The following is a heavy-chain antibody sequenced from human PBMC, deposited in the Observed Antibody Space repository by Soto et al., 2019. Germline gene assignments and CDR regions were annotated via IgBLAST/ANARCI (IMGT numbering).Heavy chain of an antibody. CDR3: ARTLRFLEWLLYLVDY. D-gene: IGHD3-3*01. V-gene: IGHV3-30*03. CDR2: ISYDGNNK. Sequence: GGSLRLSCAASGFSLSNNGMHWVRQAPGKGLEWVAVISYDGNNKYYADSVKGRFTISRDNSKNTLYLQMNSLRAEDTAVYYCARTLRFLEWLLYLVDYWGQGTLVTVSS. J-gene: IGHJ4*02. CDR1: GFSLSNNG.